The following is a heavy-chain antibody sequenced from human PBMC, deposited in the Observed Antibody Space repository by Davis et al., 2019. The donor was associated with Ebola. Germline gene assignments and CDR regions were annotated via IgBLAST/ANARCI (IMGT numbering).Heavy chain of an antibody. V-gene: IGHV1-18*04. D-gene: IGHD2-8*01. Sequence: ASVKVSCKPSGYTFTNYGITWVRQAPGQGLEWMGWINPHNANTNYAQKLQGRVTMTTDTSTSTAYMELRSLRSDDTAIYYCARDSFCTYGVCNDRDFDFWGQGTLVTVSS. CDR1: GYTFTNYG. CDR2: INPHNANT. J-gene: IGHJ4*02. CDR3: ARDSFCTYGVCNDRDFDF.